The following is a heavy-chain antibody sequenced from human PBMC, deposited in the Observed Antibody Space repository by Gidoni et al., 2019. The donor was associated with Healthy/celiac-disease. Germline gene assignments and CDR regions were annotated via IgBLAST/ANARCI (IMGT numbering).Heavy chain of an antibody. CDR2: IDPRDSYT. J-gene: IGHJ5*02. D-gene: IGHD2-2*01. CDR1: GYSFTSYW. Sequence: EVQLVQSGAEVKKPGESLRISCTGSGYSFTSYWISWVRQMPGKGLEWMGRIDPRDSYTNYSTSFQGHVTISADKSISTAYLEWSSLKASDTAMYYCARQAPAADPRPFDPWGQGTLVTVSS. CDR3: ARQAPAADPRPFDP. V-gene: IGHV5-10-1*03.